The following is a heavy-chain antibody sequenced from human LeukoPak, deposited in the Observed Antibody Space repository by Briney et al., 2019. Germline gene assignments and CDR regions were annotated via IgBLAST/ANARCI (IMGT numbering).Heavy chain of an antibody. D-gene: IGHD2/OR15-2a*01. Sequence: SGGSLRLSCAVSGFTFSRYSMNWVRQAPGKGLEWVSSISTSSSYIYYADSVKGRFTISRDNAKNSLYLQMNSLRADDTAVYYCARAGYSNRWDGVDYWGQGTLVTVSS. CDR1: GFTFSRYS. J-gene: IGHJ4*02. CDR2: ISTSSSYI. V-gene: IGHV3-21*01. CDR3: ARAGYSNRWDGVDY.